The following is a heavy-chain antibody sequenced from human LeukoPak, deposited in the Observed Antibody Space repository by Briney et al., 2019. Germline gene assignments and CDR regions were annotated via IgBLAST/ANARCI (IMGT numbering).Heavy chain of an antibody. CDR3: AKDLLQTFFFDSSGYYSDAFGM. V-gene: IGHV3-23*01. CDR2: ISGSGDNT. J-gene: IGHJ3*02. D-gene: IGHD3-22*01. CDR1: GFTFSNFA. Sequence: PGGSLRLSCAASGFTFSNFAMSWVRQAPEKGLEWVSTISGSGDNTYYADSVKGRFTISRDNSKNTLSLHMNTLRAEDTAVYYCAKDLLQTFFFDSSGYYSDAFGMWGQGTMVTVSP.